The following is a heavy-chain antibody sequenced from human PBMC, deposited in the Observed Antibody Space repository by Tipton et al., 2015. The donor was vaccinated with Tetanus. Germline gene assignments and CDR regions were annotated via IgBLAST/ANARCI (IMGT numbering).Heavy chain of an antibody. V-gene: IGHV5-51*01. D-gene: IGHD2-8*01. CDR3: ARAHCTDGVCNFDF. CDR1: GYIFNNYW. CDR2: IYPGYSDT. Sequence: QLVQSGGEVKKPGESLKISCKGSGYIFNNYWIGWVRQKPGKGLEWMGIIYPGYSDTRYSPSFQGQVTISVDKSINTAYLQWSSLKASDTSVFYCARAHCTDGVCNFDFGGQGALVTVAS. J-gene: IGHJ4*02.